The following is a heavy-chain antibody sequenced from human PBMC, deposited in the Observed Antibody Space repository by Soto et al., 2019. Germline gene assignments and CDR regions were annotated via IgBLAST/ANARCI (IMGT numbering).Heavy chain of an antibody. D-gene: IGHD2-8*01. J-gene: IGHJ4*02. CDR2: ITGSGRDT. CDR3: AKNGLDNSPSAIDS. Sequence: AGSLRLSCAASGFSFRNNVLSWVRQALGKGLDWVSGITGSGRDTYYADSVKGRFTISRDNSKNMVFLQMNSLRAEDTALYYCAKNGLDNSPSAIDSWGPGT. CDR1: GFSFRNNV. V-gene: IGHV3-23*01.